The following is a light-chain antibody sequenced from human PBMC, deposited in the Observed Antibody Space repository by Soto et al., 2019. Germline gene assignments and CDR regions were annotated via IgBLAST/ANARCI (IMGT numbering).Light chain of an antibody. CDR2: GAS. CDR1: QSVSNN. V-gene: IGKV3D-15*01. Sequence: EIVLTQSPGTLSLSPGERATLSCRASQSVSNNYLAWYQQKPGQAPRLLIYGASNRATGIPDRFSGSGSGTEFTLTISSLQSEDFRLYYCQQYNNWPTFGQGTKVDIK. J-gene: IGKJ1*01. CDR3: QQYNNWPT.